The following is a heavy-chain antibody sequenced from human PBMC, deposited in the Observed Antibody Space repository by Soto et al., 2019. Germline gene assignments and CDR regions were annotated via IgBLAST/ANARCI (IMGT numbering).Heavy chain of an antibody. CDR1: GYTFTNYY. J-gene: IGHJ4*02. D-gene: IGHD3-22*01. CDR2: INPSGGRT. CDR3: ASNYYDSSGYYFPDY. Sequence: ASVKVSCKASGYTFTNYYIHWVRQAPGQGLEWMGRINPSGGRTTFAQKFQGRVTITADKSTSTAYMELSSLRSEDTAVYYCASNYYDSSGYYFPDYWGQGTLVTVSS. V-gene: IGHV1-46*01.